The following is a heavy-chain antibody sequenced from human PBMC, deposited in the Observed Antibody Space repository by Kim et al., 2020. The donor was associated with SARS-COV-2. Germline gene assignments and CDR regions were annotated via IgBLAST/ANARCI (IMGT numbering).Heavy chain of an antibody. J-gene: IGHJ4*02. Sequence: GGSLRLSCAASGFTVSSNYMSWVRQAPGKGLEWVSVIYSGGSTYYADSVKGRFTISRDNSKNTLYLQMNSLRAEDTAVYYCARAIRAYYDFSQYYFDYWGQGTLVTVSS. CDR1: GFTVSSNY. CDR2: IYSGGST. V-gene: IGHV3-53*01. D-gene: IGHD3-3*01. CDR3: ARAIRAYYDFSQYYFDY.